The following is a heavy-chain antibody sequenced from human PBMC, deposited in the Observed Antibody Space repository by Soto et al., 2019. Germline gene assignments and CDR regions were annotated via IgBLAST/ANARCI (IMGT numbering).Heavy chain of an antibody. CDR1: GFTFSSYS. CDR2: ISSSSSII. J-gene: IGHJ6*02. CDR3: ARGPGRKYQLLGDYYYGMHV. Sequence: EVQLVESGGGLVQPGGSLRLSCAASGFTFSSYSMNWVRQAPGKGLERVSSISSSSSIIYYADSVKGRFTISRDNAKNLLYLQMNSLRDEDTAVYYCARGPGRKYQLLGDYYYGMHVGGQGTTVTVSS. V-gene: IGHV3-48*02. D-gene: IGHD2-2*01.